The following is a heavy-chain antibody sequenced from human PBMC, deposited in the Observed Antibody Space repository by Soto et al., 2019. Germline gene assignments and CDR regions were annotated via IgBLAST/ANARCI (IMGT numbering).Heavy chain of an antibody. CDR3: ARGISYRWVY. CDR1: GDSLSTDYW. V-gene: IGHV4-4*02. Sequence: PWETLSLTCTVSGDSLSTDYWWSWVRQPPGKGLEWIGEIHHSGITNYIQSVRSRVTMSVDKSNNQVSLELTSVAAADTAVYYCARGISYRWVYWGQGILVTVSS. D-gene: IGHD3-16*02. J-gene: IGHJ4*02. CDR2: IHHSGIT.